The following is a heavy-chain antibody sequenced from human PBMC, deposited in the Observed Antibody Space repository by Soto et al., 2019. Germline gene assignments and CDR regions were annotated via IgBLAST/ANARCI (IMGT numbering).Heavy chain of an antibody. Sequence: QVQLVQSGAEVKKPGSSVKVSCKASGGTFSSYAISWVRQAPGQRLEWMGGIIPIFGTANYAQKFQGRVTITADESTSTAYMELSSLRSEDTAVYYCARDPHYYGSALYGMDVWGQGTTVTVSS. J-gene: IGHJ6*02. V-gene: IGHV1-69*01. CDR3: ARDPHYYGSALYGMDV. CDR1: GGTFSSYA. D-gene: IGHD3-10*01. CDR2: IIPIFGTA.